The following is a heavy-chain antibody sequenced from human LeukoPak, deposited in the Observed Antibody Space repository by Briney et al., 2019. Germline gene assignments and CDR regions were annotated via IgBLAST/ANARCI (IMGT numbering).Heavy chain of an antibody. D-gene: IGHD3-10*01. CDR1: GGSISSYY. CDR3: AKDKRRGVLYYFDY. Sequence: LSLTCTVSGGSISSYYWSWIRQPPGKGLEWIGYMSGSGFTVDYADSVKGRFTISRDNGKKSVFLQMDSLRAEDTAVYYCAKDKRRGVLYYFDYWGQGTLVTVSS. V-gene: IGHV3-11*01. J-gene: IGHJ4*02. CDR2: MSGSGFTV.